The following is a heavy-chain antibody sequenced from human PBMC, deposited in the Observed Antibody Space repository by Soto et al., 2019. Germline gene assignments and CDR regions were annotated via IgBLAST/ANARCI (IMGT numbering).Heavy chain of an antibody. CDR3: ARDRRRHENDWFDP. CDR2: IYYSGST. CDR1: GGSVSSGSYY. Sequence: SETLSLTCTVSGGSVSSGSYYWSWIRQPPGKGLEWIGYIYYSGSTNYNPSLKSRVTISVDTSKNQFSLKLSSVTAADTAVYYCARDRRRHENDWFDPWGQGTLVTVS. V-gene: IGHV4-61*01. J-gene: IGHJ5*02.